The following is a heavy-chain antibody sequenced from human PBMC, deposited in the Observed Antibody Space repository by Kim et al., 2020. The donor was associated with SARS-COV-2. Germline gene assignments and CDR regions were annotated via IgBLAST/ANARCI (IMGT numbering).Heavy chain of an antibody. CDR3: ARGSTEKQVIRDGMDV. Sequence: SVKVSCKAFGGIFSTYAISWVRRAPGQGLEWMGGIIPLFRAANYAQKFQGRVTITADESTSTAFMELSSLRFDDTALYYCARGSTEKQVIRDGMDVWGQGTTVTVSS. CDR2: IIPLFRAA. J-gene: IGHJ6*02. CDR1: GGIFSTYA. D-gene: IGHD3-16*01. V-gene: IGHV1-69*13.